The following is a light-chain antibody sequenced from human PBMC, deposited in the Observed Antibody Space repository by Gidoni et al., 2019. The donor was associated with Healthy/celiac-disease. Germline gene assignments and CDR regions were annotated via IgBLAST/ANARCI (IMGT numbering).Light chain of an antibody. Sequence: QSVLTQPPSVSEAPRKRVTLPCSGSSSNIGNNAVNWYQQLPGKAPKLLIYYDDLLPSGVSDRFSGSKSVTSASLAISGLQSEDEADYYCAAWDDSLNGPVFGGGTKLTVL. CDR3: AAWDDSLNGPV. CDR2: YDD. V-gene: IGLV1-36*01. J-gene: IGLJ3*02. CDR1: SSNIGNNA.